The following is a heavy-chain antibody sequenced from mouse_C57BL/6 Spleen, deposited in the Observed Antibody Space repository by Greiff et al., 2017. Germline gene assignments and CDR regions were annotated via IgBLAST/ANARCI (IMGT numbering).Heavy chain of an antibody. CDR1: GFSLTSYG. CDR2: IWSGGST. V-gene: IGHV2-2*01. J-gene: IGHJ4*01. CDR3: AKGIYYYGSSLLAMDY. Sequence: VQLQQSGPGLVQPSQSLSITCTVSGFSLTSYGVHWVRQSPGKGLEWLGVIWSGGSTDYNAAFISRLSISKDNSKSQVFFKMNSLQADDTAIYYCAKGIYYYGSSLLAMDYWGQGTSVTVSS. D-gene: IGHD1-1*01.